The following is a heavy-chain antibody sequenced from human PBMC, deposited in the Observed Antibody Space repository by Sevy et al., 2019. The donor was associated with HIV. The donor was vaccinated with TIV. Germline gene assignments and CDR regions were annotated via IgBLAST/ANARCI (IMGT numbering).Heavy chain of an antibody. J-gene: IGHJ4*02. CDR1: GFTFSSYA. CDR3: AREGCSKPHDY. Sequence: GGSLTLSCAASGFTFSSYAMSWVRQAPGKGLEWVSTFSFGCGKINYADSVKGRFTISRDNSKNTLYLQMHSLRAEDTAVYYCAREGCSKPHDYWGQGTLGTVSS. CDR2: FSFGCGKI. D-gene: IGHD3-10*02. V-gene: IGHV3-23*01.